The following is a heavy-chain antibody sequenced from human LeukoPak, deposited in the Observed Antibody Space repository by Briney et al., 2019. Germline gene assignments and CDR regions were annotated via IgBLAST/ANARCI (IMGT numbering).Heavy chain of an antibody. Sequence: GGSLRLSCAASGFAFSSYAMSWVRQAPGKGLEWVSAISGSGGSTYYADSVKGRFTISRDNSKNTLYLQMNSLRAEDTAVYYCAKSGQGYYTYYFDYWGQGTLVTVSS. CDR3: AKSGQGYYTYYFDY. D-gene: IGHD3-3*01. CDR2: ISGSGGST. J-gene: IGHJ4*02. CDR1: GFAFSSYA. V-gene: IGHV3-23*01.